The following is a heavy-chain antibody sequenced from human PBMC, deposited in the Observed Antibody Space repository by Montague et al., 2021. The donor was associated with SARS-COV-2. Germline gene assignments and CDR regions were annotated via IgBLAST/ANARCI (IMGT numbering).Heavy chain of an antibody. CDR1: GFTFGDHA. J-gene: IGHJ6*02. Sequence: SLRLSCAASGFTFGDHAMHLVRQVPVKGLEWVSGISWNSAYIGYXDSXRGRFTISRDNGKNYLYLQMQSLRIEDTALYYCANSKGADYYYAMDVWGRGTTVTVSS. CDR2: ISWNSAYI. CDR3: ANSKGADYYYAMDV. D-gene: IGHD6-19*01. V-gene: IGHV3-9*01.